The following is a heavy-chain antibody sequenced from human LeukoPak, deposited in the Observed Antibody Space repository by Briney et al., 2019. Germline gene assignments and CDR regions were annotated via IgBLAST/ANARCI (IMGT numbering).Heavy chain of an antibody. J-gene: IGHJ4*02. CDR1: GGSFSGYY. CDR3: ARGRRAYYYGSGSFYYFDY. D-gene: IGHD3-10*01. Sequence: SETLSLTCAVYGGSFSGYYWSWIRQSPGKGLEWIGEINHSGSTNYNPSLKSRVTISVDTSKNQFSLKLSSVTAADTAVYYCARGRRAYYYGSGSFYYFDYWGQGTLVTVSS. V-gene: IGHV4-34*01. CDR2: INHSGST.